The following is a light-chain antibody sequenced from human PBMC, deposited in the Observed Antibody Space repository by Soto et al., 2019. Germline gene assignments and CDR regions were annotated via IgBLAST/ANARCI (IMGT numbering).Light chain of an antibody. J-gene: IGLJ3*02. CDR1: SSNLGAGYD. Sequence: QSVLTHPPSVSWAPGHRVSLSCTGNSSNLGAGYDVHWYQQLPGAAPKLVIFGNRNRPSGVPERFSGSKSGTSASLAITGLQAEDEADYYCQAYDYSLNDSVFGGGTQLTVL. CDR3: QAYDYSLNDSV. CDR2: GNR. V-gene: IGLV1-40*01.